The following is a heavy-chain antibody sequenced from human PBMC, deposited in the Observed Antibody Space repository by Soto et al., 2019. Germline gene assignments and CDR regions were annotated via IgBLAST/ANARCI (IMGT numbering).Heavy chain of an antibody. Sequence: QVQLQESGPGLVKPSQTLSLTCTVSGGSISSDGYYWSWIRQHPGKGLEWIGYIYYSGSTYYNPSLKSRVTISVDTSKNQFSLKLSSVTAADTAVYYCARGVQGSGSYYFDYWGQGTLVTVSS. V-gene: IGHV4-31*03. D-gene: IGHD3-10*01. CDR3: ARGVQGSGSYYFDY. CDR1: GGSISSDGYY. CDR2: IYYSGST. J-gene: IGHJ4*02.